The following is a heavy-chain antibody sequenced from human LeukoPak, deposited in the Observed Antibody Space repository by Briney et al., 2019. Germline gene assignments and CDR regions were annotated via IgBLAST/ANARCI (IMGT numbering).Heavy chain of an antibody. CDR3: ARAGPDYDSTDDAFDI. D-gene: IGHD3-22*01. CDR1: GFTFSSYS. V-gene: IGHV3-21*01. J-gene: IGHJ3*02. CDR2: ISSSSSYI. Sequence: PGGSLRLSCAASGFTFSSYSMNWVRQAPGKGLEWVSSISSSSSYIYYADSVKGRFTISRDNAKNSLYLQMNSLRAEDTAVYYCARAGPDYDSTDDAFDIWGQGTMVTVSS.